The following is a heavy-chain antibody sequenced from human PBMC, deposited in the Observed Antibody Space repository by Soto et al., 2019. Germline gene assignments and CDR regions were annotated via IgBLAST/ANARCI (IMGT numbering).Heavy chain of an antibody. J-gene: IGHJ4*02. CDR1: GFTFSSYA. D-gene: IGHD2-15*01. CDR2: VRGNGDPP. Sequence: GXLRLSCSPSGFTFSSYALHWVLQSPGKGLEYISGVRGNGDPPFYADSVQGRFTISRDDSKSTLYLHMSSLSADDAAVYYCVKTRGGNNFDFFDWGQGTLVTVSS. CDR3: VKTRGGNNFDFFD. V-gene: IGHV3-64D*06.